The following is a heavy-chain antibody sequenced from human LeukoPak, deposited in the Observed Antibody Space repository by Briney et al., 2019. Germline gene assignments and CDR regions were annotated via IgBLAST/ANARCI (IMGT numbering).Heavy chain of an antibody. Sequence: GGSLRLSCGASGFXFSSYWMHWVRQAPGKGQVWVSRINSDGSSTSYADSVKGRFTISRDNAKNTLYLQMNSLRAEDTAVYYCASYKLTPGGSYYGFDYWGQGTLVTVSS. V-gene: IGHV3-74*01. CDR3: ASYKLTPGGSYYGFDY. D-gene: IGHD1-26*01. CDR1: GFXFSSYW. CDR2: INSDGSST. J-gene: IGHJ4*02.